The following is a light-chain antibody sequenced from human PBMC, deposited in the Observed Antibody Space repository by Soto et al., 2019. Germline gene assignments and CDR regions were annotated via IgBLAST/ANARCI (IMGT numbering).Light chain of an antibody. CDR2: DAS. CDR3: QQRSNWPGT. V-gene: IGKV3-11*01. Sequence: DIVMTQSPLSLPVTPGEPASISCRASQSVSSSYLAWYQQKPGQAPRLLIYDASHRATGIPARFSGSGSGTDFTLTISSLEPEDFAVYYCQQRSNWPGTFGQGTKVDIK. J-gene: IGKJ1*01. CDR1: QSVSSSY.